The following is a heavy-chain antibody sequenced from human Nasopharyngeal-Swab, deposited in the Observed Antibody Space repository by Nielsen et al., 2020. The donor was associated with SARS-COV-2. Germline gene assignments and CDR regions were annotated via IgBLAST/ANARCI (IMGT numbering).Heavy chain of an antibody. CDR3: AKDETYYDFWSGYFRWFDP. Sequence: VCEAPGKGLEWGSAISGSGGSTYYADSVKGRFTISRDNSKNTLYLQMNSLRAEDTAVYYCAKDETYYDFWSGYFRWFDPWGQGTLVTVSS. CDR2: ISGSGGST. D-gene: IGHD3-3*01. V-gene: IGHV3-23*01. J-gene: IGHJ5*02.